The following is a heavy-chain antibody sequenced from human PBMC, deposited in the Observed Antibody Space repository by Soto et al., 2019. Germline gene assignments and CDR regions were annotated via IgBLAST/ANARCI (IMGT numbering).Heavy chain of an antibody. CDR1: GFTFSSHS. CDR2: ISSSSSYI. J-gene: IGHJ4*02. CDR3: TRLDRGSLDY. V-gene: IGHV3-21*01. Sequence: GGSLRLSCAASGFTFSSHSMNWVRQAPGKGLEWVSSISSSSSYIYYADSVKGRFTISRDNAKNLVYLQMNSLRAEDTAVYYCTRLDRGSLDYWGRGTLVTVSS. D-gene: IGHD6-25*01.